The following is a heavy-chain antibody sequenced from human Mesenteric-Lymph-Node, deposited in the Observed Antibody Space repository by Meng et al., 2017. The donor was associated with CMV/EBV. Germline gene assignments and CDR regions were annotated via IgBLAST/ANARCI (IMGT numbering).Heavy chain of an antibody. CDR3: VRFGGGTWD. J-gene: IGHJ4*02. Sequence: GGSLRLSCAASGFTFSSYWMSWVRQAPGKGLEWVSGISGSGGSTYYAGSVKSRFTISRDNSKNTLYLQMNSLRAEDTAVYYCVRFGGGTWDWGQGTLVTVSS. D-gene: IGHD1-26*01. CDR2: ISGSGGST. CDR1: GFTFSSYW. V-gene: IGHV3-23*01.